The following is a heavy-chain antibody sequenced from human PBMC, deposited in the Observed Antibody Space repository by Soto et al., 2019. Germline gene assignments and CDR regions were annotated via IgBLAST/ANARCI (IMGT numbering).Heavy chain of an antibody. V-gene: IGHV1-18*01. D-gene: IGHD2-2*02. J-gene: IGHJ6*02. CDR2: VSAYSGIT. CDR3: ARPPDRGTSCYICYYDGRDV. Sequence: SVQVSCKASGYTFTSYGISWGRQAPGQGLQWMGWVSAYSGITTYAQKCQGRVTMTTDTSTGTACVELRSLRLDDTAVYYCARPPDRGTSCYICYYDGRDVWGQGTMGTVSS. CDR1: GYTFTSYG.